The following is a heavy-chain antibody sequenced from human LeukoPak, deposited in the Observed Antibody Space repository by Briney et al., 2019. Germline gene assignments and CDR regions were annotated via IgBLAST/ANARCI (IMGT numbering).Heavy chain of an antibody. CDR3: ARDPEGGFGELSGFDY. CDR1: GYTFTGYY. J-gene: IGHJ4*02. CDR2: INPNSGGT. V-gene: IGHV1-2*02. Sequence: GASVKVSCKASGYTFTGYYMHWVRQAPGQGLEWMGWINPNSGGTNYAQKFQGRVTMTRDTSISTAYMELSRLRSDDTAVYYCARDPEGGFGELSGFDYWGQGTLVTVSS. D-gene: IGHD3-10*01.